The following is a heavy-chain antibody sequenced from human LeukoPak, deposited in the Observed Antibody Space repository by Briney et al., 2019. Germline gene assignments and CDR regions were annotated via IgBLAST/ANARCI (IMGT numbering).Heavy chain of an antibody. D-gene: IGHD5-24*01. Sequence: PGGSLRLSCAASGFTFSSYSMNWVRQAPGKGLEWVSSISSSSSYIYYADSVKGRFTISRDNAKNSLYLQMSSLRAEDTAVYYCARDTVEMATTNYWGIDYWGQGTLVTVSS. CDR1: GFTFSSYS. CDR3: ARDTVEMATTNYWGIDY. V-gene: IGHV3-21*01. CDR2: ISSSSSYI. J-gene: IGHJ4*02.